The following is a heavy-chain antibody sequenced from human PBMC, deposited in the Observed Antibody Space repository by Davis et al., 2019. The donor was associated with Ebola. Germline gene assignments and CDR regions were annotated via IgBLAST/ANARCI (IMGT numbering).Heavy chain of an antibody. D-gene: IGHD3-10*01. CDR1: GFTFDNSA. CDR2: ISGSGDST. Sequence: GESLKISCAASGFTFDNSAMHWVRQAPGKGLEWVSAISGSGDSTYYADSVKGRFTISRDNSKSTLYLQMNSLRAEDTAVYYCAKDLQYYYGSADYWGQGTLVTVSA. J-gene: IGHJ4*02. V-gene: IGHV3-23*01. CDR3: AKDLQYYYGSADY.